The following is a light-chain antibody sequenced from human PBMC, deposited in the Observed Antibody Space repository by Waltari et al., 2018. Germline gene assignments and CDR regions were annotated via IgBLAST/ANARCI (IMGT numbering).Light chain of an antibody. J-gene: IGKJ4*01. CDR1: QSVNWY. CDR3: QQRRNWPLT. Sequence: EMVLTQSPATLSLSHGERATLSCRASQSVNWYLAWYQQRPGQAPRLLIDDTSKRATGSPARFSGSGSETDFTLTISSLEPEDSAVYYCQQRRNWPLTFGGGTKVEIK. V-gene: IGKV3-11*01. CDR2: DTS.